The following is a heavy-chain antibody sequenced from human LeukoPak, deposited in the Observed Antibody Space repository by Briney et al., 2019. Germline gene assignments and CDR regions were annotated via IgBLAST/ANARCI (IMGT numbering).Heavy chain of an antibody. V-gene: IGHV3-74*01. Sequence: GGSLRLSCAASGFTFSRYWMHWVRQAPGNGLVWVSRINSDGSSTSYADSVKGRFTISRDNAKNTLYLQMNSLRAEDRAVYYCARALRFLEVDYWGQGTLVTVSS. D-gene: IGHD3-3*01. J-gene: IGHJ4*02. CDR3: ARALRFLEVDY. CDR2: INSDGSST. CDR1: GFTFSRYW.